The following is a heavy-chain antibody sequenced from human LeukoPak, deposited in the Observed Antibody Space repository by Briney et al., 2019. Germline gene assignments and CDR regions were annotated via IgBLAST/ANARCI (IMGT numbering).Heavy chain of an antibody. Sequence: ASVKVSCKVSGYTFTSYAMHWVRQAPGQRLEWMGWINAGNGNTKYSQKFQGRVTITRDTSASTAYMELSSLRSEDTAVYYCARDWGPLGYCSGGSCYYYYYGMDVWGKGTTVTVSS. D-gene: IGHD2-15*01. CDR2: INAGNGNT. CDR1: GYTFTSYA. CDR3: ARDWGPLGYCSGGSCYYYYYGMDV. V-gene: IGHV1-3*01. J-gene: IGHJ6*04.